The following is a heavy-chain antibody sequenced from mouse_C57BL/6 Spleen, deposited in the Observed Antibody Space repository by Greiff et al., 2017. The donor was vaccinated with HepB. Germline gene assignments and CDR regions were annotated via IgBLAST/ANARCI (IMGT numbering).Heavy chain of an antibody. CDR3: TRDYGSSYGGYFDY. V-gene: IGHV5-9-1*02. D-gene: IGHD1-1*01. J-gene: IGHJ2*01. CDR1: GFTFSSYA. Sequence: EVMLVESGEGLVKPGGSLKLSCAASGFTFSSYAMSWVRQTPEKRLEWVAYISSGGDYIYYADTVKGRFTISRDNARNTLYLQMSSLKSEDTAMYYCTRDYGSSYGGYFDYWGQGTTLTVSS. CDR2: ISSGGDYI.